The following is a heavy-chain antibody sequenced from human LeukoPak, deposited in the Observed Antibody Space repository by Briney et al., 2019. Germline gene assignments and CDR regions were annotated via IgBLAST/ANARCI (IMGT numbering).Heavy chain of an antibody. CDR2: VYHRGTT. D-gene: IGHD3-22*01. V-gene: IGHV4-38-2*02. Sequence: SETLSLTCNVSGYFLSSCFYWGWIRQPPGKGLEWIASVYHRGTTIYNPSLKRRATMSMDSSMNHYSLKVRSVTAADPAVYYCARTLSDSSPVATWGQGTLVTVSS. J-gene: IGHJ4*02. CDR3: ARTLSDSSPVAT. CDR1: GYFLSSCFY.